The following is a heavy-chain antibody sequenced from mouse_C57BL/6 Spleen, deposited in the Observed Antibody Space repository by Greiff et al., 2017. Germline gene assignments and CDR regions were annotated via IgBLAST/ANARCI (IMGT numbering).Heavy chain of an antibody. J-gene: IGHJ4*01. CDR3: AIYSLYAMDY. CDR1: GYAFSSSW. D-gene: IGHD2-12*01. V-gene: IGHV1-82*01. Sequence: VKLVESGPELVKPGASVKISCKASGYAFSSSWMNWVKQRPGKGLEWIGRIYPGDGDTNYNGKFKGKATLTADKSSSTAYMQLSSLTSEDSAVYFCAIYSLYAMDYWGQGTSVTVSS. CDR2: IYPGDGDT.